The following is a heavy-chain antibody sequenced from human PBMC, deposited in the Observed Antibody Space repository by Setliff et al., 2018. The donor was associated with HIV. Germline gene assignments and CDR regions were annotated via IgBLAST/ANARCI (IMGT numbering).Heavy chain of an antibody. CDR2: IYYSGGT. CDR3: ARIALYSESTYGHDLYYFDF. J-gene: IGHJ4*02. CDR1: GDSLSSGGYH. D-gene: IGHD5-18*01. V-gene: IGHV4-31*03. Sequence: SETLSLTCTVSGDSLSSGGYHWRWIRQYPGQGLEWIGHIYYSGGTHYNPSLKRRLTISIDTSVYQFSLKLSSVTATDTAVYFCARIALYSESTYGHDLYYFDFWGQGSLVTVSS.